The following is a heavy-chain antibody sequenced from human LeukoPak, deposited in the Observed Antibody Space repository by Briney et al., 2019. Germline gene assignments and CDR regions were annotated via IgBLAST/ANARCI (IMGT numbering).Heavy chain of an antibody. CDR1: GFTFSSYG. CDR3: AKGTRYCGGGCYFDY. V-gene: IGHV3-30*02. D-gene: IGHD2-21*02. Sequence: GGSMRLSCAASGFTFSSYGMHWVRQAPGKWLGWVASIWYDGSNKYYADSVKGRFTISRDNSKNTLYLQMNSLRAEDTAVYYCAKGTRYCGGGCYFDYCGQGTLVTVSS. CDR2: IWYDGSNK. J-gene: IGHJ4*02.